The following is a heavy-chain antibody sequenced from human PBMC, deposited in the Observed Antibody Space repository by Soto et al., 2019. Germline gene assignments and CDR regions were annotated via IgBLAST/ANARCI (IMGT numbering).Heavy chain of an antibody. D-gene: IGHD3-10*01. J-gene: IGHJ6*03. CDR3: ARGLALWFGSGSDYSRDYYYYYMDV. CDR1: GGSFSGYY. Sequence: SETLSLTCAVYGGSFSGYYWSWIRQPPGKGLEWIGEINHSGSTNYNPSLKSRVTISVDTSKNQFSLELSSVTAADTAVYYCARGLALWFGSGSDYSRDYYYYYMDVWGKGTTVTVSS. CDR2: INHSGST. V-gene: IGHV4-34*01.